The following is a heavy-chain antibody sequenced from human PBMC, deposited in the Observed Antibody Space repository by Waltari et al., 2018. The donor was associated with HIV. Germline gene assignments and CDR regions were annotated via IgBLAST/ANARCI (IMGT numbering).Heavy chain of an antibody. D-gene: IGHD1-26*01. Sequence: QVQLQESGPGLVKPSETVSLTCAVSGYSISSGYFWVWIRQSPGKGLEGIGSVHKSGNISSNPSLKSRLYLSVDTSKNQFFLKLTSVTAADTAVYYCVRGGGGTVGGKLDSWGQGLLVTVSP. CDR1: GYSISSGYF. V-gene: IGHV4-38-2*01. CDR3: VRGGGGTVGGKLDS. J-gene: IGHJ4*02. CDR2: VHKSGNI.